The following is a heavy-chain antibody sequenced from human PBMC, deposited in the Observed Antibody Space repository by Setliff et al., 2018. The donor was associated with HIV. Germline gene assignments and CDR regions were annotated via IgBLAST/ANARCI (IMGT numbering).Heavy chain of an antibody. D-gene: IGHD6-6*01. V-gene: IGHV4-31*03. CDR1: GGTVNSGGYY. J-gene: IGHJ4*02. Sequence: LSLTCTVSGGTVNSGGYYWSWIRQHPGKGLEWIGFIYHRGNTHYNSSLKSRLTISVDTSKNQFSLKLNSVTAADTAVYFCAKVALAGMSARPFYFDYWGQGALVTVSS. CDR2: IYHRGNT. CDR3: AKVALAGMSARPFYFDY.